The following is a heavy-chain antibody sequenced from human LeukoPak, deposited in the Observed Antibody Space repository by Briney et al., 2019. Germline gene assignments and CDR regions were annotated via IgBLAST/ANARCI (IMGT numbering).Heavy chain of an antibody. CDR3: ARTTYDYNNYGWFDP. J-gene: IGHJ5*02. D-gene: IGHD4-11*01. CDR2: INDSGST. Sequence: SETLSLTCAVYGGSFSSYYWSWIRQPPGKGLEWIGEINDSGSTNYNPSLKSRVTISVDTSKNQFSLKLSSVTAADTAVFYCARTTYDYNNYGWFDPWGQGTLVTVSS. CDR1: GGSFSSYY. V-gene: IGHV4-34*01.